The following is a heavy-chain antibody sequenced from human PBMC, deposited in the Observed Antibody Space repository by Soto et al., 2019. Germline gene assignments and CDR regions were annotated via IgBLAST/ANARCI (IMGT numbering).Heavy chain of an antibody. J-gene: IGHJ6*02. V-gene: IGHV3-15*07. Sequence: EVQLVESGGGLVTPGGSLTLSCAASGFSFSPAWMNWVRQAPGKGLEWVGLIKSKGGGGTADYAAPVKGRFIISRDDSTTTMYLQMHSLKPEDKALYYCIWQEDFYHGRAVWGQGATVTVSS. CDR2: IKSKGGGGTA. CDR1: GFSFSPAW. CDR3: IWQEDFYHGRAV.